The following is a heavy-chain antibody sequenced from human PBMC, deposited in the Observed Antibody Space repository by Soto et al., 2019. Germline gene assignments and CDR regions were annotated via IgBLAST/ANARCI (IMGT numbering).Heavy chain of an antibody. J-gene: IGHJ4*01. CDR3: ARSRNSAVADSFDF. V-gene: IGHV3-30*04. CDR1: GFTFSDYT. Sequence: GGSLRLSCAASGFTFSDYTMHWVRQAPGKGLQWVALIYYDGSKTYYADSVKGRFTVSRDNSNNTLYLETNSLRAEDTGVYYCARSRNSAVADSFDFWGHGTLVTVSS. D-gene: IGHD3-10*01. CDR2: IYYDGSKT.